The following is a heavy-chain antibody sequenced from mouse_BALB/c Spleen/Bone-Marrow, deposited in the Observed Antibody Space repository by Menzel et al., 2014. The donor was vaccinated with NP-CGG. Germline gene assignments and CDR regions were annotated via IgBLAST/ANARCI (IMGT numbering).Heavy chain of an antibody. CDR3: ARLGYYGSFAY. D-gene: IGHD1-2*01. CDR1: GFDFSRYW. CDR2: INPDSNTI. V-gene: IGHV4-1*02. Sequence: EVKLEESGGGLVQPGGSLKLSCAASGFDFSRYWMSWVRRAPGKGLEWIGEINPDSNTINYTPSLKDKFIISRDNAKNTLYLQTSKVRSEDTALYYCARLGYYGSFAYWGQGTLVTVSA. J-gene: IGHJ3*01.